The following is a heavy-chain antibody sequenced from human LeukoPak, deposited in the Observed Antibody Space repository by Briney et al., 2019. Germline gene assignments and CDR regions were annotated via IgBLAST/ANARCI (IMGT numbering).Heavy chain of an antibody. D-gene: IGHD5-18*01. CDR1: GFTFSSYA. V-gene: IGHV3-23*01. Sequence: GGSLRLSCAASGFTFSSYAMSWVRQPPGKGLEWVSVISGSGTSTYYADSVKGRFTISRDNSKNTLYLQMNSLRVEDTAVYYCAKDSQLWLKAFDYWGQGTLVTVSS. CDR3: AKDSQLWLKAFDY. CDR2: ISGSGTST. J-gene: IGHJ4*02.